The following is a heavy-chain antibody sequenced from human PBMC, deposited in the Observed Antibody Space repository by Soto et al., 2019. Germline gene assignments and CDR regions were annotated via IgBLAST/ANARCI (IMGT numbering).Heavy chain of an antibody. CDR1: GGSISSYY. V-gene: IGHV4-59*01. CDR2: IYYSGST. Sequence: PSETLSLTCTVSGGSISSYYWSWIRQPPGKGLEWIGYIYYSGSTNYNPSLKSRVTISVDTSKNQFSLKLSSVTAADTAVYYCARGKSESHFYYYYGMDVWGQGTTVTV. J-gene: IGHJ6*02. CDR3: ARGKSESHFYYYYGMDV. D-gene: IGHD3-10*01.